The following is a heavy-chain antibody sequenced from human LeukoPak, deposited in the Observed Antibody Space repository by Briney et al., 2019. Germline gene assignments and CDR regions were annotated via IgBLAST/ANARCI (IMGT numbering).Heavy chain of an antibody. J-gene: IGHJ1*01. CDR2: IKTDGRTT. CDR3: TTGPSYGYEW. CDR1: GMTFSDHW. Sequence: GGSLRLSCAASGMTFSDHWMHWVRRVPGKGLVWVSLIKTDGRTTIYADSVKGRFTISRDNGKSTLYLQMSSLRAEDTAIYYCTTGPSYGYEWWGQGTVVTVSS. D-gene: IGHD3-16*01. V-gene: IGHV3-74*01.